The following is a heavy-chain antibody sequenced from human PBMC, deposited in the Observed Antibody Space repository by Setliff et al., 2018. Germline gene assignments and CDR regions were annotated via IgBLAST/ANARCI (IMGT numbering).Heavy chain of an antibody. V-gene: IGHV1-18*01. D-gene: IGHD2-2*01. Sequence: ASVKVSCKASGYTFTDFGINWVRQAPGQGLEWMGWISPNTGNVYSAQRFQGRVTLTTDTSTSTAYMEVKSLTSDDTAIYYCARLVRDCTRTSCQRTSGAGLWGQGTLVTVSS. CDR1: GYTFTDFG. CDR3: ARLVRDCTRTSCQRTSGAGL. CDR2: ISPNTGNV. J-gene: IGHJ4*02.